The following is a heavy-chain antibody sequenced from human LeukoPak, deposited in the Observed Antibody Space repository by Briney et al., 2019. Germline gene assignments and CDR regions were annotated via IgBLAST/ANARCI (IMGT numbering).Heavy chain of an antibody. J-gene: IGHJ5*02. CDR1: GGSISSYY. CDR3: ARLRGETYGSGSSDWFDP. Sequence: PSETLSLTCTVSGGSISSYYWSWIRQPPGKGLEWIGYIYYSGSTNYNPSLKGRVTISVDTSKNQFSLKLSSVTAADTAVYYCARLRGETYGSGSSDWFDPWGQGTLVTVSS. D-gene: IGHD3-10*01. V-gene: IGHV4-59*08. CDR2: IYYSGST.